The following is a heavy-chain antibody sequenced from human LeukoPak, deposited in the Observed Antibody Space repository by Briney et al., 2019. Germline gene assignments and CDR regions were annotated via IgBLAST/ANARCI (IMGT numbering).Heavy chain of an antibody. CDR3: ATEGVVVPAARYYYYAMDV. CDR2: FDPEDGET. D-gene: IGHD2-2*01. J-gene: IGHJ6*02. CDR1: GYTLTELS. Sequence: GASVKVSCKVSGYTLTELSMHWVRQAPGKGLEWMGGFDPEDGETIYAQKFQGRVTMTEDTSTDTAYMELSSLRSEDTAVYYCATEGVVVPAARYYYYAMDVWGQGTTVTVSS. V-gene: IGHV1-24*01.